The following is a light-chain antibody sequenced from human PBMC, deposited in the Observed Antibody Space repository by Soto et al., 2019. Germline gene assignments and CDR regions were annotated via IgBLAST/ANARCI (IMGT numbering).Light chain of an antibody. J-gene: IGKJ2*01. Sequence: DIQMTQSPSSLSVSVGDRVTITCRASQNIGTSLNWYQMKLGRAPTLLIYSASTLQSGAPSRFSGGGSGTDFTLTINGLQPEDFATYSCQQTYNAPYTFGQGTTLEIK. CDR1: QNIGTS. CDR2: SAS. V-gene: IGKV1-39*01. CDR3: QQTYNAPYT.